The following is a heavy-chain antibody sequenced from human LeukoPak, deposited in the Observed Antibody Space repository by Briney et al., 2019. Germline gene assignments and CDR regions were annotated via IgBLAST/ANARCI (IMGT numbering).Heavy chain of an antibody. CDR2: LSGSGGST. J-gene: IGHJ4*02. V-gene: IGHV3-23*01. CDR1: GFTFRSYA. Sequence: GGSLRLSCAASGFTFRSYAMSWVRQAPGKGLEWVSALSGSGGSTSYADSVKGRFTISRDNSNNTLYLQMNSLRAEDTAVYYRAKDQSGCSGGSCYSSFDYWGQGTLVTVSS. D-gene: IGHD2-15*01. CDR3: AKDQSGCSGGSCYSSFDY.